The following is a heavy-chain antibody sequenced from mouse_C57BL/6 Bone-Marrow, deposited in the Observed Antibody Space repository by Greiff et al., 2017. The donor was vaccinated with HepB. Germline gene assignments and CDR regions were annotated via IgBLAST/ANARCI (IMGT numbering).Heavy chain of an antibody. V-gene: IGHV1-82*01. CDR1: GYAFSSSW. CDR2: IYPGDGDT. CDR3: ARGTSITTVVATPYFDV. Sequence: QVQLKQSGPELVKPGASVKISCKASGYAFSSSWMNWVKQRPGKGLEWIGRIYPGDGDTNYNGKFKGKATLTADKSSSTAYMQLSSLTSEDSAVYFCARGTSITTVVATPYFDVWGTGTTVTVSS. J-gene: IGHJ1*03. D-gene: IGHD1-1*01.